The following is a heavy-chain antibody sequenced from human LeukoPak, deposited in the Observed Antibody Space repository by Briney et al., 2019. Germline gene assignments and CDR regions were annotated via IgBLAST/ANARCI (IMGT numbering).Heavy chain of an antibody. V-gene: IGHV3-30*04. D-gene: IGHD3-22*01. CDR3: ARTDSSGYYYRRGLDI. J-gene: IGHJ3*02. CDR2: ISYDGRIK. CDR1: GFTFNSYA. Sequence: GGSLRLSCAASGFTFNSYAIHWVRQAPGKGLEWVSFISYDGRIKYYADSVKGRFTISRDNSKNTLYLQINSLRAEDTAIYYCARTDSSGYYYRRGLDIWGQGTVVTVSS.